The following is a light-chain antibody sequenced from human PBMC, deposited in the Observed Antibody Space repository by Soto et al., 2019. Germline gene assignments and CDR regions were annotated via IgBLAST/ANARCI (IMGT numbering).Light chain of an antibody. CDR1: QSVSSK. V-gene: IGKV3-15*01. CDR2: DAS. Sequence: EIVMTQSPATLSVSPGERATLSCRASQSVSSKLAWYQQKPGQAPSLLIDDASTRATGIPARFSGSGSGTDFTLTISSLQSEDFAVYYCQQYNNWPLTFGGGTKVEIK. CDR3: QQYNNWPLT. J-gene: IGKJ4*01.